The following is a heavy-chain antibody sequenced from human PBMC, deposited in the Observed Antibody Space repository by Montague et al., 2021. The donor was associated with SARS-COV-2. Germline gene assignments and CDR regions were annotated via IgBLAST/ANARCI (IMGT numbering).Heavy chain of an antibody. CDR2: IYYSGSS. CDR1: GGSISSSSYY. J-gene: IGHJ4*02. CDR3: ASPGRYCSGGSCYYVY. Sequence: SETLSLTCTVSGGSISSSSYYWSWIRQPPGKGLEWIGYIYYSGSSNYNPSLKSRVTISIDTSKNQFSLNLNSVTAADGAVYYCASPGRYCSGGSCYYVYWGQGTLVTVSS. V-gene: IGHV4-61*01. D-gene: IGHD2-15*01.